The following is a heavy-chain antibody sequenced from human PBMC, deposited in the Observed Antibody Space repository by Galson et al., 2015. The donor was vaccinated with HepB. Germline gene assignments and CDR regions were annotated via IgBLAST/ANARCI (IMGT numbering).Heavy chain of an antibody. V-gene: IGHV3-11*01. J-gene: IGHJ4*02. D-gene: IGHD2-2*01. Sequence: SLRLSCAASGFTFSDYYMSWIRQAPGKGLEWVSYISSSGSTIYYADSVKGRFTISRDNAKNSLYLQMNSLRAEDTAVYYCAGDSCSSTSCYYNYWGQGTLVTVSS. CDR2: ISSSGSTI. CDR3: AGDSCSSTSCYYNY. CDR1: GFTFSDYY.